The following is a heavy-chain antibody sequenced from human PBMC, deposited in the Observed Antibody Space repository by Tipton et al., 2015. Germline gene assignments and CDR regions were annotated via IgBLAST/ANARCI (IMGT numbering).Heavy chain of an antibody. V-gene: IGHV4-39*07. J-gene: IGHJ4*02. Sequence: TLSLTCTVSGGSISSSSYYWAWIRQPPGKGLEWIGSFFHSGNTFHNPSLRSRVIISVDTSKNQFSLTVTSVTAADTAVYYCARIRGRYVMDYWGQGTPVTVSS. CDR1: GGSISSSSYY. CDR2: FFHSGNT. CDR3: ARIRGRYVMDY. D-gene: IGHD3-16*01.